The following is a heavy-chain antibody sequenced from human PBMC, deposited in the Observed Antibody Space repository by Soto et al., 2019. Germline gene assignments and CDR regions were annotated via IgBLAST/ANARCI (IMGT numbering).Heavy chain of an antibody. CDR3: AKDFADVLLWFGEPLFGYFDY. CDR1: GFTFSSYA. V-gene: IGHV3-23*01. CDR2: ISGSGGST. J-gene: IGHJ4*02. Sequence: PGGSLRLSCAASGFTFSSYAMSWVRQAPGKGLEWVSAISGSGGSTYYADSVKGRFTISRDNSKNTLYLQMNSLRAADTAVYYCAKDFADVLLWFGEPLFGYFDYWGQGTLVTVSS. D-gene: IGHD3-10*01.